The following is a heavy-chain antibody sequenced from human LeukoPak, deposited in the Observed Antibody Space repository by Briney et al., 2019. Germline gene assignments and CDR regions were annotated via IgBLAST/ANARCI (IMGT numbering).Heavy chain of an antibody. J-gene: IGHJ4*02. CDR1: GFSVRTNF. CDR3: TRSGYRHPYHFES. Sequence: GGSLRLSCAVSGFSVRTNFMSWVRQAPGKGLGWVSVIYTGGGTDHADSVKGRFTISRDNSKNTLSLQMNSLRADDTAIYYCTRSGYRHPYHFESWGQGTLVIVSS. D-gene: IGHD3-22*01. V-gene: IGHV3-53*01. CDR2: IYTGGGT.